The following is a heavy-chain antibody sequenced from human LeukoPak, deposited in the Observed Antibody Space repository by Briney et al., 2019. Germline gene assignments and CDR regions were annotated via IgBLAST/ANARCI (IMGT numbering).Heavy chain of an antibody. V-gene: IGHV1-46*01. J-gene: IGHJ5*02. Sequence: ASVKVSCKASGYTFSRYYFHWVRQAPGQGLDWVGIITPTTGGANYAQKFQGRVAMTRDTSTSTVYMELSSLTSGDTAVYYCATSDSTTGNWFDPWGQGTRVSVSS. CDR1: GYTFSRYY. CDR3: ATSDSTTGNWFDP. D-gene: IGHD6-13*01. CDR2: ITPTTGGA.